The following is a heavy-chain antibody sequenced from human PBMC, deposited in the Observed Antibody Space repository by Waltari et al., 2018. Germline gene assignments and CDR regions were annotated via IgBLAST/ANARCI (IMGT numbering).Heavy chain of an antibody. J-gene: IGHJ4*02. Sequence: QLVQSGAEVKKPGASVKVSCKASGYIFSNYGITWVRKAPGQGLEGMGWINPYNGDTKYEQNLQGRGTMTTDPSTTTAYMEIRTLRSDDTAIYYCARDDVDSSNFGGFWGQGTLVTVSS. CDR3: ARDDVDSSNFGGF. CDR2: INPYNGDT. CDR1: GYIFSNYG. V-gene: IGHV1-18*01. D-gene: IGHD6-13*01.